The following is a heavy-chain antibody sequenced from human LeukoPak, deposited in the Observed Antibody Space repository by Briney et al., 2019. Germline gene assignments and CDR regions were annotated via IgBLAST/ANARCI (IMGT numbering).Heavy chain of an antibody. CDR1: GFTFSSYT. Sequence: GGSLRLSCAASGFTFSSYTMSWVRQAPGKGLEWVSTISITGGSTYYADSVMGRFTISRDNSKNTVYLQMNSLRAEDTAVYYCAKEGSTLLDLGSRGAFWGQGT. CDR3: AKEGSTLLDLGSRGAF. V-gene: IGHV3-23*01. CDR2: ISITGGST. D-gene: IGHD3-22*01. J-gene: IGHJ6*01.